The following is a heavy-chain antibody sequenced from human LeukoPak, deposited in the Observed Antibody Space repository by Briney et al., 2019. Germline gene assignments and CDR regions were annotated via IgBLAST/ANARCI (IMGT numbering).Heavy chain of an antibody. D-gene: IGHD6-19*01. V-gene: IGHV1-18*04. CDR3: ARDTAVAGPFRDFDY. CDR2: ISAYNGNT. Sequence: GASVKVSCKASGYTFTSYYMHWVRQAPGQGLEWMGWISAYNGNTNYAQKLQGRVTMTTDTSTSTAYMELRSLRSDDTAVYYCARDTAVAGPFRDFDYWGQGTLVTVSS. J-gene: IGHJ4*02. CDR1: GYTFTSYY.